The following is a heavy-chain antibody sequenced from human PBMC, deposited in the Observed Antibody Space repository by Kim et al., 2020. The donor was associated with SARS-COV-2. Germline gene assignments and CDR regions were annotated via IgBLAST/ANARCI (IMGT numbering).Heavy chain of an antibody. CDR2: ISYDGSNK. Sequence: GGSLRLSCAASGFTFSSYGMHWVRQAPGKGLEWVAVISYDGSNKYYADSVKGRFTISRDNSKNTLYLQMNSLRAEDTAVYYCAKDLSRGVAAAGTFDYWGQGTLVTVSS. CDR3: AKDLSRGVAAAGTFDY. D-gene: IGHD6-13*01. J-gene: IGHJ4*02. CDR1: GFTFSSYG. V-gene: IGHV3-30*18.